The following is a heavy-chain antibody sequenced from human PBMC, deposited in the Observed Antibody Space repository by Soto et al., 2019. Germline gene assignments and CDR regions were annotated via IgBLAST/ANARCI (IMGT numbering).Heavy chain of an antibody. CDR2: IYYSGST. J-gene: IGHJ4*02. Sequence: SETLSLTCTVSGGSISRGGYYWSWIRQHPGKGLEWIGYIYYSGSTYYNPSLKSRVTISVDTSKNQFSLKLSSVTAADTAVYYCARDSGYCSSTSCYHYFDHWGQGTLVTVSS. V-gene: IGHV4-31*03. D-gene: IGHD2-2*01. CDR1: GGSISRGGYY. CDR3: ARDSGYCSSTSCYHYFDH.